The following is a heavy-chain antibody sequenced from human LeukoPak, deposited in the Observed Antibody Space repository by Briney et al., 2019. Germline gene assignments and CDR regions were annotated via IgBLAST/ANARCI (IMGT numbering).Heavy chain of an antibody. CDR1: GFTFSIYW. Sequence: PGGSLRLSCAASGFTFSIYWMYWGRQAPRKGLGWVSRINDVGSRTTYADSVKGRFTIYRGNAKNTLYLQMNRLRVEDTAVYYCASAWGYSDYDYYFDYWGQGTLVTVSS. D-gene: IGHD5-12*01. CDR3: ASAWGYSDYDYYFDY. V-gene: IGHV3-74*01. CDR2: INDVGSRT. J-gene: IGHJ4*02.